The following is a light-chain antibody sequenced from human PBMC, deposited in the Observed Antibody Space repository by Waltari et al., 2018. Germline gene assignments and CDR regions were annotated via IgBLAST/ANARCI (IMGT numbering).Light chain of an antibody. V-gene: IGKV3-15*01. CDR2: GAS. J-gene: IGKJ2*01. CDR3: QQYNNWPPLT. CDR1: QSVNNN. Sequence: EIVMTQSPVTLSVSPGESATLSCRASQSVNNNLAWYQQKPGQAPRLLMYGASTRATDIPARFSGSGSGTEFTLTITSLQSEDFAVYYRQQYNNWPPLTFGQGTNLEIK.